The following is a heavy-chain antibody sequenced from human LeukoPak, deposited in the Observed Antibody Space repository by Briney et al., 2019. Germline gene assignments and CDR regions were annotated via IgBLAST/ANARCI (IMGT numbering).Heavy chain of an antibody. J-gene: IGHJ4*02. D-gene: IGHD3-9*01. CDR1: GGSISSSSYY. Sequence: NPSETLSLTCTVSGGSISSSSYYWGWIRQPPGKGLEWIGSIYYSGSTYYNPSLKSRVTISVDTSKNQFSLKLSSVTAADTAVYYCASKILAYDILTGYVDYWGQGTLVTVSS. V-gene: IGHV4-39*01. CDR2: IYYSGST. CDR3: ASKILAYDILTGYVDY.